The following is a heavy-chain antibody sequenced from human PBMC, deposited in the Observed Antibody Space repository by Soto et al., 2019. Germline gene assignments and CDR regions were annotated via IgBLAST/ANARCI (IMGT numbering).Heavy chain of an antibody. J-gene: IGHJ6*02. D-gene: IGHD3-10*01. CDR2: INHSGST. V-gene: IGHV4-34*01. CDR1: GGSFSGYY. CDR3: ARGLYRPPQYYYGSGSYYENYYYGMDV. Sequence: SETLSLTCAVYGGSFSGYYWSWIRQPPGKGLEWIGEINHSGSTNYNPSLKSRVTIPVDTSKNQFSLKLSSVTAADTAVYYCARGLYRPPQYYYGSGSYYENYYYGMDVWGQGTTVTVSS.